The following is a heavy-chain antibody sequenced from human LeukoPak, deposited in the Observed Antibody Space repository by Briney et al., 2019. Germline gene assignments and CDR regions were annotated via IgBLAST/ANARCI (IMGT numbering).Heavy chain of an antibody. J-gene: IGHJ3*02. CDR2: INPNSGGT. CDR1: GYTFTDYH. V-gene: IGHV1-2*02. D-gene: IGHD5-18*01. CDR3: ARPRGYSYGRYAFDI. Sequence: ASVTVSCKASGYTFTDYHMHWVRQAPGQGLEWMGWINPNSGGTNYAQKFQGRVTMTRDTSISTAYMELSGLRSDDTAVYYCARPRGYSYGRYAFDIWGQGTMVTGSS.